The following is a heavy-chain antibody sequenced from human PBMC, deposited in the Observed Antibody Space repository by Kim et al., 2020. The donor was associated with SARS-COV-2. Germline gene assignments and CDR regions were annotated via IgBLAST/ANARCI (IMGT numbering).Heavy chain of an antibody. CDR3: ARGAGTTVTTSGYYGMDV. J-gene: IGHJ6*02. D-gene: IGHD4-17*01. CDR2: ISSSSSYI. CDR1: GFTFSSYS. Sequence: GGSLRLSCAASGFTFSSYSMNWVRQAPGKGLEWVSSISSSSSYIYYADSVKGRFTISRDNAKNSLYLQMNSLRAEDTAVYYCARGAGTTVTTSGYYGMDVWGQGTTVTVSS. V-gene: IGHV3-21*01.